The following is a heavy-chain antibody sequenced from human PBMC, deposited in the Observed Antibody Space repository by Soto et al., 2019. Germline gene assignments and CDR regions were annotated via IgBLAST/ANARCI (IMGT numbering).Heavy chain of an antibody. CDR1: GFTFTDYW. J-gene: IGHJ6*02. D-gene: IGHD2-21*01. CDR2: AKYDGITT. CDR3: ARGIKNYYGVDV. V-gene: IGHV3-74*01. Sequence: EVQLVESGGDLVQPGGSLRLSCAASGFTFTDYWMHWVRQAPGKGLVWVSRAKYDGITTIYADSVEGRFTISRDNAKNTVYLQMNSLRAEDTAVYYCARGIKNYYGVDVWCQGTTVTVSS.